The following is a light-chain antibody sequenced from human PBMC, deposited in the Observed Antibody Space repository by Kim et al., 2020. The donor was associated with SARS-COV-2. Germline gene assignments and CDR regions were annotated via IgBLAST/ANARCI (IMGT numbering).Light chain of an antibody. CDR3: QQYHTHST. J-gene: IGKJ1*01. CDR1: QSVHNW. CDR2: KAS. V-gene: IGKV1-5*03. Sequence: PASVGDTLTITCRASQSVHNWLAWYQQKPGQVPKLLIEKASALQSGVPSRFSGSGSGTAFTLTITTLQPSDFATYYCQQYHTHSTFGQGTKVDIK.